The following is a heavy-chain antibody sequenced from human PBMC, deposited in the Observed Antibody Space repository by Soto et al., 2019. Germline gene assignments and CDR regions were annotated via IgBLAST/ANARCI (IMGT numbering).Heavy chain of an antibody. CDR3: ARLRGSTYSSSDY. Sequence: QLQLQESGPGLVKPSETLSLTCTVSGGSISSRSYYWGWIRQPPGKGLEWIGSIYYSGSTYYNPSLKSRVTISVDTSKNQFSLKLSSVTAADTAVYYCARLRGSTYSSSDYWGQGTLVTVSS. D-gene: IGHD6-13*01. CDR1: GGSISSRSYY. J-gene: IGHJ4*02. CDR2: IYYSGST. V-gene: IGHV4-39*01.